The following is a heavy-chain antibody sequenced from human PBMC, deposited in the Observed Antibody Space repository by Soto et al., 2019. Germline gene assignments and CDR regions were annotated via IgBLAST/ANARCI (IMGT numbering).Heavy chain of an antibody. J-gene: IGHJ4*02. D-gene: IGHD3-22*01. V-gene: IGHV4-30-4*01. CDR3: ARDPIFYYASSGYGGSYFDY. CDR1: GASVTSDDYY. CDR2: IYHSGST. Sequence: SETLSLSCAVSGASVTSDDYYWICIRQPPWKGLEWIGYIYHSGSTYYNPSLKSRVSISIDTSQNQFSLKLTSLTAADTAVYYCARDPIFYYASSGYGGSYFDYWGQGSRVTVSS.